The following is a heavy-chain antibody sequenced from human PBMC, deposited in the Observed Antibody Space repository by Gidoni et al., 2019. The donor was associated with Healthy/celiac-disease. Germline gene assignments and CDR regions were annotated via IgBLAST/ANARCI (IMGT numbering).Heavy chain of an antibody. V-gene: IGHV1-2*02. CDR3: ARDRIRYFDWIDY. Sequence: QVQLVQSGAAAKKPGTSVKVSCKASGYTFTGYYMHWVRQAPGQGLEWMGWINPNSGGTNYAQKFQGRVTMTRDTSISTAYMELSRLRSDDTAVYYCARDRIRYFDWIDYWGQGTLVTVSS. D-gene: IGHD3-9*01. CDR2: INPNSGGT. J-gene: IGHJ4*02. CDR1: GYTFTGYY.